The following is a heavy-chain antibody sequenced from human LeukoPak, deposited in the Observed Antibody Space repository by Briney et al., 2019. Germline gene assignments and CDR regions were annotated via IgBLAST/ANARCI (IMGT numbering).Heavy chain of an antibody. CDR3: AGGIAVDFDY. V-gene: IGHV4-59*01. CDR2: IHYTGST. Sequence: PSETLSLTCTVSGGSINSYYWSWIRQPPGKGLECIGYIHYTGSTNYNPSLKSRVTISVDTSKSQFSLKLSSVTAADTAVYYCAGGIAVDFDYWGQGTLVTVSS. D-gene: IGHD6-19*01. J-gene: IGHJ4*02. CDR1: GGSINSYY.